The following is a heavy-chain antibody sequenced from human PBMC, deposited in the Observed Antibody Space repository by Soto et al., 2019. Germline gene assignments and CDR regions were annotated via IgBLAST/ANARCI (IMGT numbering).Heavy chain of an antibody. CDR2: IYYNGNT. V-gene: IGHV4-59*11. Sequence: PSETLSLTCTVAGGSSSNHDWSWIRQPPGKGLEWIGYIYYNGNTNYNPSLKSRVTMSVDTSKNQFSLKLSSVTAADTAVYYCARSNWYSEYWGQGTLVTVSS. CDR1: GGSSSNHD. J-gene: IGHJ4*02. D-gene: IGHD7-27*01. CDR3: ARSNWYSEY.